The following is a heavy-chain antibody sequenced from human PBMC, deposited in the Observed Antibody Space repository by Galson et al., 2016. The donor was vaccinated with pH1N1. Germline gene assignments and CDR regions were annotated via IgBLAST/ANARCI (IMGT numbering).Heavy chain of an antibody. Sequence: SLRLSCAASGFTVSSNYMSWVRQAPGKGLEWVSIVYSGGNTYYAGSVKGRFTISRDNSNNTLYLQMNSLRAEDTAVYYCARVWSYDFWSGVGDFYFDYWGQGTLVTVSS. V-gene: IGHV3-53*05. J-gene: IGHJ4*02. CDR3: ARVWSYDFWSGVGDFYFDY. CDR1: GFTVSSNY. CDR2: VYSGGNT. D-gene: IGHD3-3*01.